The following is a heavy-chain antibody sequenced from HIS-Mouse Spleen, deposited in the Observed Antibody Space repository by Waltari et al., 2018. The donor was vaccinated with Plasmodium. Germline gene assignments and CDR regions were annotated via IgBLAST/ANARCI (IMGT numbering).Heavy chain of an antibody. V-gene: IGHV3-73*01. CDR2: IRSKANSYAT. CDR1: GFTFSGSA. J-gene: IGHJ4*02. Sequence: EVQLLESGGGLVQPGGSLTLSCAASGFTFSGSAIPRVRQASGKGLEWVGRIRSKANSYATAYAASVKGRFTISRDDSKNTAYLQMNSLKTEDTAVYYCTRLSLEAKESNWGQGTLVTVSS. CDR3: TRLSLEAKESN.